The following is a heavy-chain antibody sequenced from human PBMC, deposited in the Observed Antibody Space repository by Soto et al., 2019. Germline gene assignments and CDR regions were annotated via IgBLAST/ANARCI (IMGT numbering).Heavy chain of an antibody. J-gene: IGHJ3*02. CDR2: IIPMLGIA. V-gene: IGHV1-69*02. Sequence: QVQLVQSGAEVKRPGSSVRVSCKTSGDTLGTLSIAWVRQAPGQGLEWMGRIIPMLGIANYPQKFQGRVTINADESTGTGYMELRRLTSGDTGSYFCARGVRVHIWGQRTMVTVSS. CDR3: ARGVRVHI. CDR1: GDTLGTLS.